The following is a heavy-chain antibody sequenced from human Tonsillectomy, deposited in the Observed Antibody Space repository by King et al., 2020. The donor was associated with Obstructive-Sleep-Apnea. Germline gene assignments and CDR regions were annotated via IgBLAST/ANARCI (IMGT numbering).Heavy chain of an antibody. J-gene: IGHJ4*02. CDR2: IYYSGGT. CDR3: AGDGAMGFDY. D-gene: IGHD5-18*01. V-gene: IGHV4-31*03. Sequence: VQLQESGPGLVKPSQTLSLTCTVSGGSISSGGCYWSWIRQHPEKGLEWIGYIYYSGGTCYNPSLKSRVTISVDTSKNQFSLKLSAVSAADTAVYYCAGDGAMGFDYWGQGTLVTVSS. CDR1: GGSISSGGCY.